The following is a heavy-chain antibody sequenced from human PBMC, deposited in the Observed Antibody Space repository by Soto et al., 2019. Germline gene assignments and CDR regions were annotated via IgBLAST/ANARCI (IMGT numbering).Heavy chain of an antibody. CDR3: AQDTRAAAAMRFDN. J-gene: IGHJ4*02. CDR1: GFTFDDYA. V-gene: IGHV3-9*01. Sequence: EVQLVESGGGLVQPGRSLRLSCAASGFTFDDYAMHWVRQAPGKGLEWVSEIRWNSGRIGYADSVKGRFTISRDNAKNPMYLQMHGLRAEDTALYHCAQDTRAAAAMRFDNWGQGPLVTVSS. CDR2: IRWNSGRI. D-gene: IGHD6-13*01.